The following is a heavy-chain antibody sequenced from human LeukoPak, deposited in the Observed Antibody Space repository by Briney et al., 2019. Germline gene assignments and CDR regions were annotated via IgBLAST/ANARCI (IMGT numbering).Heavy chain of an antibody. CDR2: INPNSGGT. Sequence: ASVKVSCKASGYTFTSYGISWVRQAPGQGLEWMGWINPNSGGTNYAQKFQGRVTMTRDTSISTAYMELGRLRSDDTAVYYCARRVVAATRVNWFDPWGQGTLVTVSS. J-gene: IGHJ5*02. CDR3: ARRVVAATRVNWFDP. D-gene: IGHD2-15*01. CDR1: GYTFTSYG. V-gene: IGHV1-2*02.